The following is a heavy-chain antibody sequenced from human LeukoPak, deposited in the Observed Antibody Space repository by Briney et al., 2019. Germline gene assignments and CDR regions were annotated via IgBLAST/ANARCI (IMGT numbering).Heavy chain of an antibody. CDR1: GITLSNYG. J-gene: IGHJ4*02. V-gene: IGHV3-23*01. D-gene: IGHD3-22*01. Sequence: GGSLRLSCAASGITLSNYGMSWVRQAPGKGLEWVAGISDSGGSTNYADSVKGRFTISRDNPKNTLYLQMNSMRAEDTAVYFCAKRGVVIRVILVGFHKEAYYFDSWGQGALVTVSS. CDR3: AKRGVVIRVILVGFHKEAYYFDS. CDR2: ISDSGGST.